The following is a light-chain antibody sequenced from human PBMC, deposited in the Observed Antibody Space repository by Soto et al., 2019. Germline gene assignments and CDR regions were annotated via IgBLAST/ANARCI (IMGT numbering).Light chain of an antibody. CDR1: QSVSTY. Sequence: IVLTQSPGTLSLSPGERATLSCRASQSVSTYLAWYQQKPGQAPRLLMYDASNRANGIPARFSGSGSGTDCSITISSLQSEDCAVYYGQQYNNWPWTFGQGTKVDIK. J-gene: IGKJ1*01. CDR2: DAS. V-gene: IGKV3D-15*01. CDR3: QQYNNWPWT.